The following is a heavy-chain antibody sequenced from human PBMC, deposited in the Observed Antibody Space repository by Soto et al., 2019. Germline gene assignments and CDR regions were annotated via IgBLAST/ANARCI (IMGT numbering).Heavy chain of an antibody. CDR1: GFTFSSYA. CDR2: ISYDGSNK. V-gene: IGHV3-30-3*01. J-gene: IGHJ4*02. D-gene: IGHD2-15*01. CDR3: ARDAYIVVVVAATPGYFDY. Sequence: QVQLVESGGGVVQPGRSLRLSCAASGFTFSSYAMHWVRQAPGKGLEWVAVISYDGSNKYYADSVKGRFTISRDNSKNTLYLQMNSLRAEDTAVYYCARDAYIVVVVAATPGYFDYWGQGTLVTVSS.